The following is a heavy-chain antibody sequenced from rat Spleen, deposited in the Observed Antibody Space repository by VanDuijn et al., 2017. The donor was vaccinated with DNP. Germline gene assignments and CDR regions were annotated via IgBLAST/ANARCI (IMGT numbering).Heavy chain of an antibody. CDR3: TIAYNSGFAY. V-gene: IGHV5-20*01. Sequence: EVLLVESDGGLVQPGRSLKLSCAVSGFTFSDYYMAWVRQAPAKGLEWVATISYNGGTPYYRDSVKGRFTISRDNAQSTLYLQMDSLRSEDTATYYCTIAYNSGFAYWGQGIMVTVSS. J-gene: IGHJ2*01. D-gene: IGHD4-3*01. CDR2: ISYNGGTP. CDR1: GFTFSDYY.